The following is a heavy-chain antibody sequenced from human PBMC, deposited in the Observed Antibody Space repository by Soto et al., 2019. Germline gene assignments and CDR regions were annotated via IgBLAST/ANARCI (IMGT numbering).Heavy chain of an antibody. Sequence: NPSETLSLTCTVSGGSISSGDYYWSWIRQPPGKGLEWIGYIYYSGSTYYNPSLKSRVTISVDTSKNQFSLKLSSVTAADTAVYYCASHLRPSGWFDPWGQGTLVTVSS. CDR1: GGSISSGDYY. D-gene: IGHD3-10*01. V-gene: IGHV4-30-4*01. CDR3: ASHLRPSGWFDP. J-gene: IGHJ5*02. CDR2: IYYSGST.